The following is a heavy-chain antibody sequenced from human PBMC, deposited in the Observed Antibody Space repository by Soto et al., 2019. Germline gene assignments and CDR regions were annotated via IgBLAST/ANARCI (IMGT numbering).Heavy chain of an antibody. CDR1: GFSLSSRW. V-gene: IGHV3-74*01. Sequence: GSLRLSCAASGFSLSSRWMLWVRQVPGKGLVWVSRIKSDGSSTSYADSVKGRFSISRDNAKNTVYLQMNSLRAEDTALYYCVTDQDTFWQAVFDSWAQGT. CDR3: VTDQDTFWQAVFDS. J-gene: IGHJ4*02. D-gene: IGHD2-15*01. CDR2: IKSDGSST.